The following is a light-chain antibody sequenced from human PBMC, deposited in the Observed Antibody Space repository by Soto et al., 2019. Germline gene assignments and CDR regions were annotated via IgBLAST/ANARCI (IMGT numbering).Light chain of an antibody. J-gene: IGKJ4*01. CDR1: QSISSY. Sequence: DIQMTQSPSSLSASVGGRVTITCRASQSISSYLNWYQQNPGKAPKLLIYDASSLQSGVPSRFSGSGSGTDFTLTINTLQPEDFATYYCQQGYSVPLTFGGGTKVE. CDR2: DAS. V-gene: IGKV1-39*01. CDR3: QQGYSVPLT.